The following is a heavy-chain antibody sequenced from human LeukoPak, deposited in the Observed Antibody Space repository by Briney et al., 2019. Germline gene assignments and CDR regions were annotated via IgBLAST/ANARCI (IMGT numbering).Heavy chain of an antibody. CDR2: INPNNGGT. V-gene: IGHV1-2*02. CDR3: ARDRAPFYSSTFKDYYLQYGLDV. Sequence: AASVKVSCKASGYTFTGHYIHWVRQAPGQGLEWMGWINPNNGGTSYAQKFQGRVSVTRDTSISTAYMEVSRLRSDDAALYYCARDRAPFYSSTFKDYYLQYGLDVWGQGTTVTVSS. CDR1: GYTFTGHY. J-gene: IGHJ6*02. D-gene: IGHD6-13*01.